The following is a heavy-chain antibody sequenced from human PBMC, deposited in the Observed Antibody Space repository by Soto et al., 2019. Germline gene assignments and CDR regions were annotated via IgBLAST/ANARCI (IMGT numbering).Heavy chain of an antibody. CDR1: EFTFSNYA. CDR2: ISSSGGTT. D-gene: IGHD1-1*01. V-gene: IGHV3-23*01. Sequence: GGSLRLSCVGSEFTFSNYAMNWVRQAPWEGPEWVSLISSSGGTTYYADSVKGRFSISRDNSKNTLYLQMNSLRVEDTAIYYCAKDIQGRGATTGDDAFDIWGQGTMVTVSS. J-gene: IGHJ3*02. CDR3: AKDIQGRGATTGDDAFDI.